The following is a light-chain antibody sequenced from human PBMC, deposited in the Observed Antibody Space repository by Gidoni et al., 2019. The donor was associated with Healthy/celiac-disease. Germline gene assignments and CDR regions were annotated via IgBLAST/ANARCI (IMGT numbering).Light chain of an antibody. CDR3: CSYAGSYTFVV. CDR2: DVS. CDR1: GSDVGCYNY. Sequence: QSALTQPRPASGSPGQSVTISCTGTGSDVGCYNYVSWYQQHPGKAPKLMIYDVSKRPSGVPDRFSGSKSGNTASLTISGLQAEDEADYYCCSYAGSYTFVVFGGGTKLTVL. J-gene: IGLJ2*01. V-gene: IGLV2-11*01.